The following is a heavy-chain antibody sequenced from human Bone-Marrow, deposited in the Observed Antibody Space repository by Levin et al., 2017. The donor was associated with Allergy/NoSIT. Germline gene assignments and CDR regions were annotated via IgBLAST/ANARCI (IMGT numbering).Heavy chain of an antibody. Sequence: PGESLKISCAASGFTFDDYGMSWVRQAPGKGLEWVSGINWNGGSTGYADSVKGRFTISRDNAKNSLYLQMNSLRAEDTALYYCARAGSVGYCSSTSCPPQPGGAFDIWGQGTMVTVSS. D-gene: IGHD2-2*01. CDR1: GFTFDDYG. CDR2: INWNGGST. V-gene: IGHV3-20*04. J-gene: IGHJ3*02. CDR3: ARAGSVGYCSSTSCPPQPGGAFDI.